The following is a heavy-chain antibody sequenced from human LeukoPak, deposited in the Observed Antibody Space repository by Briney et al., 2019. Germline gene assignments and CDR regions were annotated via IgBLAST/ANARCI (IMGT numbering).Heavy chain of an antibody. CDR1: GGSFSGYY. V-gene: IGHV4-34*01. J-gene: IGHJ6*02. Sequence: SETLSLTCAVYGGSFSGYYWSWIRQPPGKGLEWIGEINHSGSTNYNPSLKSRVTISVDTSKNQSSLKLSSVTAADTAVYYCASGGLYYYYYGMDVWGQGTTVTVSS. CDR3: ASGGLYYYYYGMDV. CDR2: INHSGST.